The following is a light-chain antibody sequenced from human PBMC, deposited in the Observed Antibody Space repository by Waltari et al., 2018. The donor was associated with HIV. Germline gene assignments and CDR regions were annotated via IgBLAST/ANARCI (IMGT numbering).Light chain of an antibody. J-gene: IGLJ3*02. CDR3: AAWDDSLGGVV. CDR2: SNN. Sequence: QSVLTKPPSASGTPGQRATISCSGSSSNIGSKTVTCYQQLPGTPPKVLLYSNNQRPSVVPDRFAGSKSGTSSSLAISGLQSEDEADYYCAAWDDSLGGVVFGGGTKLTVL. V-gene: IGLV1-44*01. CDR1: SSNIGSKT.